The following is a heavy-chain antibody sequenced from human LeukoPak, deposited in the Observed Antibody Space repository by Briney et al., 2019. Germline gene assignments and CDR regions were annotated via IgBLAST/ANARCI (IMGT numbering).Heavy chain of an antibody. Sequence: PGGSLRLSCAASGFTFSSCWMSWVRQAPGRGLEWVAKTKQDGSERYYVDSVKGRFTISRDNAKNSLYLQMNSLRAGDTAVYYCARGYGFGDYWGQGTLVTVSS. CDR3: ARGYGFGDY. CDR2: TKQDGSER. CDR1: GFTFSSCW. V-gene: IGHV3-7*05. D-gene: IGHD5-24*01. J-gene: IGHJ4*02.